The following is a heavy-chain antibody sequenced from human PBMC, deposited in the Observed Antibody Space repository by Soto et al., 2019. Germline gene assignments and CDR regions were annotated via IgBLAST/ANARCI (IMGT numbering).Heavy chain of an antibody. CDR1: GGSISSYY. Sequence: SETLSLTCTVSGGSISSYYWSWIRQPPGKGLEWIGYIYYSGSTNYNPSLKSRVTISVDTSKNQFSLKLSSVTAADTAVYYCARRRTDSYMVAYYGMDVWGQGTTLTVSS. D-gene: IGHD5-18*01. V-gene: IGHV4-59*08. CDR3: ARRRTDSYMVAYYGMDV. J-gene: IGHJ6*02. CDR2: IYYSGST.